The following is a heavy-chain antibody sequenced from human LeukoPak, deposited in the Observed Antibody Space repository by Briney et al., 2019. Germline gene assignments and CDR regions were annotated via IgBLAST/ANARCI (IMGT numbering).Heavy chain of an antibody. J-gene: IGHJ3*02. CDR1: GFTFSGSV. D-gene: IGHD6-13*01. V-gene: IGHV3-73*01. CDR3: SRLEDSSPIEVALDI. Sequence: GGSLKLSCAASGFTFSGSVMHWVRQAAGKGLEWVGRIRSKRNNYATAYSASVKGRFTISRDDSKNTVYLHMDSLKTGDTALYYCSRLEDSSPIEVALDIWGQGTVVTVSS. CDR2: IRSKRNNYAT.